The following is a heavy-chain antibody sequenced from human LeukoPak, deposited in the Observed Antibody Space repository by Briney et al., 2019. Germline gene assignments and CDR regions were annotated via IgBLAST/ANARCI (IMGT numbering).Heavy chain of an antibody. CDR1: GYTFTSYG. CDR3: ARPAYYYDSSGYLVDLDYYYYGMDV. D-gene: IGHD3-22*01. Sequence: ASVKVSCKASGYTFTSYGISWVRQAPGQGLEWMGWISAYNGNTNYAQKLQGRVTMTTDTSTSTAYMELRSLRSDDTAVYYCARPAYYYDSSGYLVDLDYYYYGMDVWRQGTTVTVSS. CDR2: ISAYNGNT. J-gene: IGHJ6*02. V-gene: IGHV1-18*01.